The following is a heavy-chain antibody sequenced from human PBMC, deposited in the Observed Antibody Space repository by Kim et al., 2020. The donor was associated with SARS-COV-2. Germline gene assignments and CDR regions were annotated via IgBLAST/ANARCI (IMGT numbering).Heavy chain of an antibody. V-gene: IGHV1-2*04. J-gene: IGHJ6*02. D-gene: IGHD2-15*01. Sequence: ASVKVSCKASGYAFTGYYMHWVRQAPGQGLEWMGLINPNSGGTNYAQKFQGWVTMTRDTSISTAYMELSRLRCDDTAVYYCARALEGVAPYYYYGMDVWGQEATVTFSS. CDR3: ARALEGVAPYYYYGMDV. CDR2: INPNSGGT. CDR1: GYAFTGYY.